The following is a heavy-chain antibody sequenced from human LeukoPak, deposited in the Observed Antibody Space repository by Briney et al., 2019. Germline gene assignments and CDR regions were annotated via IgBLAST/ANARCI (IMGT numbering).Heavy chain of an antibody. CDR3: AREGVWFGDQSVDY. CDR1: GFTFSSYS. J-gene: IGHJ4*02. CDR2: ISYDGSNK. V-gene: IGHV3-30*03. Sequence: PGGSLRLSCAASGFTFSSYSMNWVRQAPGKGLEWVAVISYDGSNKYYADSVKGRFTISRDNSKNTLYLQMNSLRAEDTAVYYCAREGVWFGDQSVDYWGQGTLVTVSS. D-gene: IGHD3-10*01.